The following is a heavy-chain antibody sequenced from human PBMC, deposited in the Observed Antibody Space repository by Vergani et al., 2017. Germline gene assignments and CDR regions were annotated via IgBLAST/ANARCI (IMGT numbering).Heavy chain of an antibody. V-gene: IGHV4-59*01. CDR3: ARGSGYYYY. D-gene: IGHD3-22*01. Sequence: QVQLQESGPGLVKPSEILSLTCTVSGGSISSYYLTWIRQPPGKGLEWIGYTHYSGSTNYNPSLKSRVTMSVDTSKNQFSLKVSSVTAADTAVYYCARGSGYYYYWGQGTLVTVSS. CDR1: GGSISSYY. CDR2: THYSGST. J-gene: IGHJ4*02.